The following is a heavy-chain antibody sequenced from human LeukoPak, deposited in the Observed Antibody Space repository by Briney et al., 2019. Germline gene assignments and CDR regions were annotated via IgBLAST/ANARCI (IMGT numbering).Heavy chain of an antibody. CDR3: ASFTFGGVIVKDY. Sequence: PSETLSLTCTVSGGSISSSSYYWGWIRQPPGKGLEWIGSIYYSGSTYYNPSLKSRVTISVDTSKNQFSLKLSSVTAADTAVYYCASFTFGGVIVKDYWGQGTLVTVSS. CDR1: GGSISSSSYY. V-gene: IGHV4-39*01. CDR2: IYYSGST. J-gene: IGHJ4*02. D-gene: IGHD3-16*02.